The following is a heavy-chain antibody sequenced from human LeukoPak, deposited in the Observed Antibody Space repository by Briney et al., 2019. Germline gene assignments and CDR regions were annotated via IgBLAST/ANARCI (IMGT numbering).Heavy chain of an antibody. CDR2: ISGSGGST. CDR3: AKDPGGIAAAEFDY. Sequence: GGSLRLSCAASGFGFSTFGMHWVRQAPGKGLEWVSAISGSGGSTYYADSVKGRFTISRDNSKNTLYLQMNSLRAEDTAVYYCAKDPGGIAAAEFDYWGQGTLVTVSS. D-gene: IGHD6-13*01. V-gene: IGHV3-23*01. CDR1: GFGFSTFG. J-gene: IGHJ4*02.